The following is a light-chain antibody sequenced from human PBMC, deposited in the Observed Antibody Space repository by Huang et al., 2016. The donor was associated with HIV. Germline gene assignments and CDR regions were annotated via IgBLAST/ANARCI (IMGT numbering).Light chain of an antibody. CDR1: QSLVHSDGTTY. Sequence: DVVMTQSPLSLPVTLGQPASISCRSSQSLVHSDGTTYLNWFQQRPGQSPRRLIYKVSNRDSGVPDRLSGSGSGTDFTLKISRVEAEDVGVYYCMQGTHWPPYTFGQGTKLEIK. V-gene: IGKV2-30*02. CDR2: KVS. J-gene: IGKJ2*01. CDR3: MQGTHWPPYT.